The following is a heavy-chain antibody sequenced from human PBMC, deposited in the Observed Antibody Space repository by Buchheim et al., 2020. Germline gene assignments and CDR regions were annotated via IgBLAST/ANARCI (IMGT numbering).Heavy chain of an antibody. Sequence: EIQLVESGGDLVQPGGSLRLSCAASGFTFSSYAMNWVRQGPGKGLEWIAYISSSTTTIYYADSVEGRFTVSRDNDSNSLYLQMDSLRDEDTAVYYCARDRLGGGFWGQGTL. J-gene: IGHJ4*02. CDR3: ARDRLGGGF. V-gene: IGHV3-48*02. CDR2: ISSSTTTI. D-gene: IGHD6-25*01. CDR1: GFTFSSYA.